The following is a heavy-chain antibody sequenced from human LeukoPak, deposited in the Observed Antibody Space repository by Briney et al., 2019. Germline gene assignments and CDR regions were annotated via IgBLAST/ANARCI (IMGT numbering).Heavy chain of an antibody. D-gene: IGHD1-26*01. V-gene: IGHV5-51*01. CDR1: GYSFSNFW. J-gene: IGHJ4*02. Sequence: PGESLKISCKGYGYSFSNFWIGWVRQIPGKGLEWMGIIYPGDSHTRHSPSFQGQVTITTDKSISTAYLQWSSLKASDTAMYYCARVGSGATPFDYWGQGTLVTVSS. CDR3: ARVGSGATPFDY. CDR2: IYPGDSHT.